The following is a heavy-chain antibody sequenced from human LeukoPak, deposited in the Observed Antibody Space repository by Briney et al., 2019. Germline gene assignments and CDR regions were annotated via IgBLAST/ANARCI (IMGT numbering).Heavy chain of an antibody. Sequence: GGSLRLSCAASGFSFSSTWMTWVRQAPGKGLVRVANINKDGSEKYYVDSVKGRFTISRDNAKNSLYLQMNSLRAEDTAVYYCARDQGWQQFDYWGQGTLVTVSS. D-gene: IGHD4-23*01. CDR3: ARDQGWQQFDY. J-gene: IGHJ4*02. V-gene: IGHV3-7*05. CDR1: GFSFSSTW. CDR2: INKDGSEK.